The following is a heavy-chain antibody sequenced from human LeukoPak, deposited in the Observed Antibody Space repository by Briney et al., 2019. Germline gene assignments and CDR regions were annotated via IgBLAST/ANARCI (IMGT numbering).Heavy chain of an antibody. Sequence: GGSLRLSCAASGFTFSSYSMNWVRQAPGKGLEWVSYISSSSSTIYYADSVKGRFTISRDNAKNSLYLQMNSLRAEDTAVYYCARAFYLSGYYPYYWGQGTLVTVSS. CDR1: GFTFSSYS. CDR2: ISSSSSTI. J-gene: IGHJ4*02. CDR3: ARAFYLSGYYPYY. V-gene: IGHV3-48*01. D-gene: IGHD3-22*01.